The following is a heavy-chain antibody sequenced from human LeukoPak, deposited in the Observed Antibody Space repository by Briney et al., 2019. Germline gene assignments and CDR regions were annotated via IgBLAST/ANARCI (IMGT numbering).Heavy chain of an antibody. Sequence: PGGSLRLSCAASGFTFSSYGMLWVRQAPARGLEWVAFIRYDGNSKYYGDSVKGRFTISRDDSKSTLYLQMNSLRAEDTAVYYCAKDLTTGYCFDYWGQGILVTVSS. CDR2: IRYDGNSK. CDR1: GFTFSSYG. J-gene: IGHJ4*02. CDR3: AKDLTTGYCFDY. D-gene: IGHD3-9*01. V-gene: IGHV3-30*02.